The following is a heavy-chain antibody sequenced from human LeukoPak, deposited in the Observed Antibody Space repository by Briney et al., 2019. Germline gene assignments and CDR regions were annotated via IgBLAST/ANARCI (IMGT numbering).Heavy chain of an antibody. Sequence: ASVKVSCKASGYTFTGYYMHWVRQAPGQGLEWRGWINPNSGGTNYAQKFQGRVTMTRDTSISTAYTELSRLRSDDTAVYYCASPYSGYDYAAFHIWGQGTMVTVSS. CDR1: GYTFTGYY. J-gene: IGHJ3*02. CDR3: ASPYSGYDYAAFHI. CDR2: INPNSGGT. V-gene: IGHV1-2*02. D-gene: IGHD5-12*01.